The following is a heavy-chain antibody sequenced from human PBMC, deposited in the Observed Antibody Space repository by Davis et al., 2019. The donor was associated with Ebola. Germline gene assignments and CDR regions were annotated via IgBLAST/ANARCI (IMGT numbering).Heavy chain of an antibody. D-gene: IGHD3-10*01. CDR1: GFTFSSYA. CDR3: ASRTYGSGSN. J-gene: IGHJ4*02. Sequence: GESLKISCAASGFTFSSYAMSWVRQAPGKGLQWVSSISSGDSTFYTDSVQGRFSISRDTSKNTLYLQMNSLRAEDTAVYYCASRTYGSGSNWGQGTLVTVSS. V-gene: IGHV3-23*01. CDR2: ISSGDST.